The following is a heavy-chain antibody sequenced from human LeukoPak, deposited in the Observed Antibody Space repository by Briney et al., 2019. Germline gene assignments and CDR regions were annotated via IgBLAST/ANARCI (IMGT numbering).Heavy chain of an antibody. Sequence: SETLSLTCAVYGGSFSGYYWSWIRQPPGKGLEWIGEINHSGSTNYNPSLKSRVTISVDTSKNQFSLKLSSVTAADTAVYYCARHRTTTVTTRWFDPWGQGTLVTVSS. D-gene: IGHD4-11*01. CDR2: INHSGST. V-gene: IGHV4-34*01. J-gene: IGHJ5*02. CDR3: ARHRTTTVTTRWFDP. CDR1: GGSFSGYY.